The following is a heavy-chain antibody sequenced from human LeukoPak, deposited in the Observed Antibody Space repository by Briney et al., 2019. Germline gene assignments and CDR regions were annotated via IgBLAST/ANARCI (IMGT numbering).Heavy chain of an antibody. J-gene: IGHJ4*02. Sequence: GASVKVSCKASGYTFTGYYMHWVRQAPGQGLEWMGGIIPIFGTANYAQKFQGRVTITADESTSTAYMELSSLRSEDTAVYYCARGGAGDYYGSGSYSHFDYWGQGTLVTVSS. CDR2: IIPIFGTA. CDR3: ARGGAGDYYGSGSYSHFDY. V-gene: IGHV1-69*13. D-gene: IGHD3-10*01. CDR1: GYTFTGYY.